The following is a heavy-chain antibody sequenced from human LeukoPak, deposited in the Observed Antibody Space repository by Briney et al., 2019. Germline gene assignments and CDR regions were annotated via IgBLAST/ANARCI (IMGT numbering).Heavy chain of an antibody. V-gene: IGHV3-48*03. Sequence: QPGGSLRLSCAASGFTFRSYEMNWVRQAPGKGLEWVSYISSSGSTIYYADSVKGRFTISRDNAKNSLYLQMNSLRAGDTAVYYCARGVYYSGYGNFDYWGQGTLVTVSS. CDR1: GFTFRSYE. J-gene: IGHJ4*02. D-gene: IGHD5-12*01. CDR2: ISSSGSTI. CDR3: ARGVYYSGYGNFDY.